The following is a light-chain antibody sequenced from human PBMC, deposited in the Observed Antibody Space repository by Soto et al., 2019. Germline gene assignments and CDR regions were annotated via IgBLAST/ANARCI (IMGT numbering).Light chain of an antibody. CDR2: DVT. CDR3: TAYTSSSTYV. CDR1: SSDVGGYDY. V-gene: IGLV2-14*01. J-gene: IGLJ1*01. Sequence: QSVLTQPASVSGSPGQSITVSCTGTSSDVGGYDYVSWYQQHPGNAPKLLISDVTNRPSGVSNRFSGSKSGNTASLTISGLQTEYEADYYCTAYTSSSTYVFGTGTNDTVL.